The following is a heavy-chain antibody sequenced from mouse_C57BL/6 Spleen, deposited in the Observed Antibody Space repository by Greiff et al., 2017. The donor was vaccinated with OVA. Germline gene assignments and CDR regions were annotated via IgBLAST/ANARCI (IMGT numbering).Heavy chain of an antibody. CDR3: ASYYGRDAMDY. J-gene: IGHJ4*01. Sequence: VQLQQPGAELVKPGASVKLSCKASGYTFTSYWMHWVKQRPGQGLEWIGMIHPNSGSTNYNEKFKSKATLTVDKSSSTAYMQLSSLTSEDSAVYYCASYYGRDAMDYWGQGTSVTVSS. V-gene: IGHV1-64*01. CDR1: GYTFTSYW. CDR2: IHPNSGST. D-gene: IGHD1-1*01.